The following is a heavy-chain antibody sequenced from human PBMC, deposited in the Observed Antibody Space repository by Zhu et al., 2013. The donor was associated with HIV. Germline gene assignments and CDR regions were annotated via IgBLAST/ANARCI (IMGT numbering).Heavy chain of an antibody. V-gene: IGHV1-8*02. CDR1: GYTFIDYD. CDR2: MNPDTGGT. J-gene: IGHJ5*02. D-gene: IGHD1-26*01. CDR3: ARGPVVGVGGDWFDP. Sequence: QVQLVQSGADVKKPGASVRVSCKASGYTFIDYDINWVRQTSGQGFEWMGWMNPDTGGTRIAQKFRGRASLTRDTSMTTAYLELRGLTSDDMGVYYCARGPVVGVGGDWFDPWGQGTPVIVSS.